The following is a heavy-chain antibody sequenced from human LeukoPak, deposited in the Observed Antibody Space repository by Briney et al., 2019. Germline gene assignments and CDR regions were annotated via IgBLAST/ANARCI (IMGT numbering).Heavy chain of an antibody. V-gene: IGHV3-21*01. D-gene: IGHD5-24*01. Sequence: GGSLRLSCAASGFTFSSYSMNWVRQAPGKGLEWVSSISSSSSYIYYADSVKGRFTISRDNAKNSLYLQMNSLRAEDTAVYYCARTGSWLQSHDAFDIWGQGTMVTVSS. J-gene: IGHJ3*02. CDR2: ISSSSSYI. CDR1: GFTFSSYS. CDR3: ARTGSWLQSHDAFDI.